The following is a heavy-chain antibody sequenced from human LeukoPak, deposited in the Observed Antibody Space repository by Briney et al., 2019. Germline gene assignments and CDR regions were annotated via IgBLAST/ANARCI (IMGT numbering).Heavy chain of an antibody. V-gene: IGHV4-59*01. CDR1: GGSINNYY. CDR2: IYYSGST. J-gene: IGHJ6*03. Sequence: PSETLSLTCSVSGGSINNYYWSWIRQPPGKGLEWIGYIYYSGSTNYNPSLKSRVTISVDTSKNQFSLKLSSVTAADTAVYYCARAYGSGSYLDYYYYMDVWGKGTTVTVSS. D-gene: IGHD3-10*01. CDR3: ARAYGSGSYLDYYYYMDV.